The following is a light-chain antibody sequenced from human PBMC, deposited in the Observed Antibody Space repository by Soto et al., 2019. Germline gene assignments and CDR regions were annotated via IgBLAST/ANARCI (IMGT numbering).Light chain of an antibody. J-gene: IGLJ1*01. Sequence: QSVLTQPPSVSAAPGQKVTISCSGSSSNIGNNYVSWYQQFPGTAPKLLIYANSNRPSGVSNRFSGSKSGNTASLTISGLQAEDEADYFCTSPTPGSLYVFGTGTKVTVL. CDR2: ANS. V-gene: IGLV1-51*02. CDR3: TSPTPGSLYV. CDR1: SSNIGNNY.